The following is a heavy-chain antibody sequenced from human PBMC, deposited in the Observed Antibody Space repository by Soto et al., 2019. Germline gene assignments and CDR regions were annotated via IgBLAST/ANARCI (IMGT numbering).Heavy chain of an antibody. CDR1: GFTFSSYG. CDR2: ISYDGSNK. J-gene: IGHJ4*02. Sequence: QVQLVESGGGVVQPGRSLRLSCAASGFTFSSYGMLWVRQAPGKGLEWVAVISYDGSNKYYADSVKGRFTISRDNSKNTLYLQMNSLRAEDTAVYYCAKTSGWSPLARFDYWGQGTLVTVSS. D-gene: IGHD6-19*01. CDR3: AKTSGWSPLARFDY. V-gene: IGHV3-30*18.